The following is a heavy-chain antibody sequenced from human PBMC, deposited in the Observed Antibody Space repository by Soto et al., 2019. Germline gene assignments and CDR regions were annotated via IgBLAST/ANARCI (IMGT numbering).Heavy chain of an antibody. CDR1: GGSISTYY. J-gene: IGHJ4*01. CDR2: IYASGST. D-gene: IGHD2-2*01. Sequence: SETLSVTCTVSGGSISTYYWSWIRQPAGKGLEWIGRIYASGSTNYNPSLKSRVTMSVATSKNQFSLKLSSVTAADTAVYYCARGGMVIIPTATAFDYWGHGTLVTVSS. V-gene: IGHV4-4*07. CDR3: ARGGMVIIPTATAFDY.